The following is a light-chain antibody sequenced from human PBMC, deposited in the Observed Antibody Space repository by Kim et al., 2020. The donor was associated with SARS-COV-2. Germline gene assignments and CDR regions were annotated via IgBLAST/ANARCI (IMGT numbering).Light chain of an antibody. V-gene: IGKV1-39*01. CDR1: QSISNY. J-gene: IGKJ5*01. CDR3: QQSYSTPPIT. CDR2: GAS. Sequence: DIQMTQSPSSLSASVGDRVTITCRASQSISNYLNWYQRKPGKAPELLIYGASSLQSGVPSRFSGSGSGTDFTLTISSLQPEDFATYDCQQSYSTPPITFGQGTRLEIK.